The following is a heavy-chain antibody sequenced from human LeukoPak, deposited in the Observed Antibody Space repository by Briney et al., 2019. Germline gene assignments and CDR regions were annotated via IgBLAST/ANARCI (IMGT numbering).Heavy chain of an antibody. CDR1: GGSISSYY. D-gene: IGHD5-12*01. CDR2: IYYSGST. Sequence: TSETLSLTCTVSGGSISSYYWGWIRQPPGKGLEWIGSIYYSGSTYYNPSLKSRVTISVDTSKNQFSLKLSSVTAADTAVYYCGGANSGYGWGYYYYYYMDVWGKGTTVTISS. J-gene: IGHJ6*03. V-gene: IGHV4-39*01. CDR3: GGANSGYGWGYYYYYYMDV.